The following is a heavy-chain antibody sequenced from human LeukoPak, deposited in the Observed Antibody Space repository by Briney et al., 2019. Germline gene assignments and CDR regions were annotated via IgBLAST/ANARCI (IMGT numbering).Heavy chain of an antibody. CDR1: GFSFSTYA. CDR3: VRSDWFDP. J-gene: IGHJ5*02. Sequence: PGGSLRLSCAASGFSFSTYAMTWVRQAPGEGLVWVSRIKSDGSSTTYADPVKGRFTISRDNAKNTLYLQMNSLRAEDTAVYYCVRSDWFDPWGQGTLVTVSS. V-gene: IGHV3-74*03. CDR2: IKSDGSST.